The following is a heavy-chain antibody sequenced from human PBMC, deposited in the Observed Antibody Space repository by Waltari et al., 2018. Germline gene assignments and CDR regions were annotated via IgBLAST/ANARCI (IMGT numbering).Heavy chain of an antibody. CDR2: IYYSGCT. CDR1: GGSISSSSYY. V-gene: IGHV4-39*07. D-gene: IGHD5-12*01. J-gene: IGHJ4*02. CDR3: ARRGRGMGWRGYDPGRFY. Sequence: QLQLQESGPGLVKPSETLSLTCTVSGGSISSSSYYWGWIRQPPGKGLEWIGSIYYSGCTYYNPSLKSRVTISVDTAKNQFSLKLSSVTAADTAVYYGARRGRGMGWRGYDPGRFYWGQGTLVTVSS.